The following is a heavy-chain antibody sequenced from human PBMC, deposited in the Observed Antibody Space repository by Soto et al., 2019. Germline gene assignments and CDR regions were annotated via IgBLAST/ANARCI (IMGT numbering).Heavy chain of an antibody. CDR3: ARGLSTGSPYSGGWYYFDS. CDR2: INHSGSA. D-gene: IGHD3-10*01. V-gene: IGHV4-34*01. CDR1: GGSFSGYI. J-gene: IGHJ4*02. Sequence: QVQIHQWGAGVLKPSETLSLTCAVNGGSFSGYIWTWIRQTPGKGLQWIGQINHSGSAVYNPSLRPRVTISIMSTNQFALEMSAVTAADTAVYYCARGLSTGSPYSGGWYYFDSWGQGATVTVSS.